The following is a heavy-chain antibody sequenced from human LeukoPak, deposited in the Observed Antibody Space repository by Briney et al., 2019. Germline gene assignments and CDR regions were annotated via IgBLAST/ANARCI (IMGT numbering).Heavy chain of an antibody. CDR3: ARGDFGVVPYYYYYYCMDV. V-gene: IGHV4-59*01. Sequence: SETLSLTCTVSGGSLSSYYWSWIRQPPGKGLEGIGYIYYSGSTNYNPSLKSRVTISVDTSKNQFSLKLSSVTAADTAVYYCARGDFGVVPYYYYYYCMDVWGQGTTVTVSS. CDR2: IYYSGST. CDR1: GGSLSSYY. D-gene: IGHD3-3*01. J-gene: IGHJ6*02.